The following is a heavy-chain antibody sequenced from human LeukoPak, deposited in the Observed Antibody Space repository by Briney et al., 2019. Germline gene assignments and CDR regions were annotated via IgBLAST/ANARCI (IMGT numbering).Heavy chain of an antibody. CDR3: AREGRVVPAAVYYYYYYMDV. Sequence: PSQTLSLTCTVSGGSISSGSYYWSWIRQPAGKGLEWIGRIYTSGSTNYNPSLKSRVTISVDTSKTPSSLKLSSVTAADTAVYYCAREGRVVPAAVYYYYYYMDVWGKGTTVTVSS. CDR2: IYTSGST. V-gene: IGHV4-61*02. D-gene: IGHD2-2*01. J-gene: IGHJ6*03. CDR1: GGSISSGSYY.